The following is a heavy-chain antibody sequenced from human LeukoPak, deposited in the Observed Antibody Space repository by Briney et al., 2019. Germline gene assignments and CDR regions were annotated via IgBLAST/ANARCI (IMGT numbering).Heavy chain of an antibody. J-gene: IGHJ6*03. D-gene: IGHD1-14*01. V-gene: IGHV1-69*04. CDR2: IIPILGIA. CDR3: ASEVFLHPYYMDV. Sequence: SVKVSCKASGGTFSRYAISWVRQAPGQGLEWMGRIIPILGIANYAQKFQGRVMITADKSTSTAYMELSSLRSEDTAVYYCASEVFLHPYYMDVWGKGTTVTVSS. CDR1: GGTFSRYA.